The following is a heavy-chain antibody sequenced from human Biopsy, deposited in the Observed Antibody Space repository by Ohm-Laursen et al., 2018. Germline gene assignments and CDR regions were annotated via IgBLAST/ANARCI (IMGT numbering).Heavy chain of an antibody. Sequence: TLSLTCTVSGVSITAYYWSWIRQPPGKGLECIGNIHHSGSTNYNPSLKSRLTISVDTSKNQFSLKLSSVTAADTAVYYCARMDCSGGSCHYYSFGMDVWGQGTTVTVSS. CDR3: ARMDCSGGSCHYYSFGMDV. D-gene: IGHD2-15*01. CDR1: GVSITAYY. CDR2: IHHSGST. V-gene: IGHV4-4*09. J-gene: IGHJ6*02.